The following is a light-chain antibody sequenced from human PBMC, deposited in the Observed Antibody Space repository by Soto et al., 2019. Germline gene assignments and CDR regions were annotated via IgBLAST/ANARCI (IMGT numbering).Light chain of an antibody. V-gene: IGLV1-44*01. CDR2: SNN. J-gene: IGLJ2*01. CDR1: SSNIGSNT. CDR3: AAWYDSLNGVV. Sequence: QSVLTQPPSAYGTPGPRVNIACSGSSSNIGSNTVNWYQKLPGTAHKLLIYSNNQRPSGVPDRCSGSKSGTSASLALSGLQSEDEADYYCAAWYDSLNGVVFGGGTKRTVL.